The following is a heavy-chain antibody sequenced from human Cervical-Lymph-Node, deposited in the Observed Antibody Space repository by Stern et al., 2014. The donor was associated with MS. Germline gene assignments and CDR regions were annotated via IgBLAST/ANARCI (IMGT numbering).Heavy chain of an antibody. CDR2: MNPDSGDT. CDR1: GYTFSKYD. Sequence: QVQLVESGAEVKKPGASVKVSCKASGYTFSKYDIHWVRRAVGQGLEWMGWMNPDSGDTGFAQNFQGRVTMTRDTSISTAYLELHSLKFDDTAVYYCTRGPRTWGRGTLVTVSS. CDR3: TRGPRT. V-gene: IGHV1-8*01. D-gene: IGHD1-7*01. J-gene: IGHJ4*02.